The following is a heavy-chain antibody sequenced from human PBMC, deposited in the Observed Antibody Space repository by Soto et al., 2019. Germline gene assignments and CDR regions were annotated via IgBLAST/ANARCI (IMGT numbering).Heavy chain of an antibody. Sequence: SETLSLTCTVSGGSISSYYWSWIRQPPGKGLEWIGYIYYSGSTNYNPSLKSRVTISVDTSKNQFSLKLSSVTAADTAVYYCARSSDVAFGAFDIWGQRTMVTVSS. CDR2: IYYSGST. J-gene: IGHJ3*02. D-gene: IGHD3-16*01. V-gene: IGHV4-59*08. CDR1: GGSISSYY. CDR3: ARSSDVAFGAFDI.